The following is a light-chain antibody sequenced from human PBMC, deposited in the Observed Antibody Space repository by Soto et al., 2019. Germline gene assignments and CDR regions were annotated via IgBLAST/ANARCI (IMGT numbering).Light chain of an antibody. J-gene: IGKJ1*01. CDR3: QQYGSSPPFT. CDR2: GAS. CDR1: QSVSSSY. V-gene: IGKV3-20*01. Sequence: EIVLTQSPGTVSLSPGERATLSCRASQSVSSSYLAWYQQKPGQAPRLLIYGASSRATGIPDRFGGSGSGTDFTLTISRLEPEDFAVYYCQQYGSSPPFTFGQGTKVDIK.